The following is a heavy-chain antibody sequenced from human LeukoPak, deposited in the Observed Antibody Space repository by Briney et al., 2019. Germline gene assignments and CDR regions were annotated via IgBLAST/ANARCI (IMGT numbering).Heavy chain of an antibody. CDR1: GFTFNTYA. D-gene: IGHD4-23*01. Sequence: GGSLRLSCAASGFTFNTYAMSWVRQAPGKGLGWVSYISSSGSTIYYADSVKGRFTISRDNAKNSLYLQMNSLRAEDTAVYYCASTTVVTPNDAFDIWGRGTMVTVSS. CDR3: ASTTVVTPNDAFDI. J-gene: IGHJ3*02. V-gene: IGHV3-48*04. CDR2: ISSSGSTI.